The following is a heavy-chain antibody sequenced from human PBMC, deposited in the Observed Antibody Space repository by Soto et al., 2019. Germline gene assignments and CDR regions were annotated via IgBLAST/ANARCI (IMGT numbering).Heavy chain of an antibody. CDR3: ARAQGDILPGFLFHFAY. CDR2: IYYSGST. D-gene: IGHD3-9*01. Sequence: SQTLSLPCTVSGGSISSVGYCWSFIRQPPGKGPEWIGYIYYSGSTYYNPSLKSRVTISVDTSKNQFSLKLSSVTAADTAVYYCARAQGDILPGFLFHFAYWGQGTLVTGSP. CDR1: GGSISSVGYC. V-gene: IGHV4-30-4*01. J-gene: IGHJ4*02.